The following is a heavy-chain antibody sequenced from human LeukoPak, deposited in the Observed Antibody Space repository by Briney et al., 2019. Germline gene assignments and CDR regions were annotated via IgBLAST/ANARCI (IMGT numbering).Heavy chain of an antibody. V-gene: IGHV1-69*04. CDR2: IIPILGIA. D-gene: IGHD2-2*01. CDR3: ARGSPGQLSSIFDY. Sequence: ASVKVSCKASGGTFSSYAISWVRQAPGQGLEWMGRIIPILGIANYAQKFQGRVTITADKSTSTAYMELSSLRSEDTAVYYCARGSPGQLSSIFDYWGRGTLVTVPS. CDR1: GGTFSSYA. J-gene: IGHJ4*02.